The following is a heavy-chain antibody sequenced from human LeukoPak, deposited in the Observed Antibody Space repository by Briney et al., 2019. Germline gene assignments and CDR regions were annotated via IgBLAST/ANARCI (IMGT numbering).Heavy chain of an antibody. Sequence: GGSLRLSCAASGFTFSSYEMNWVRQAPGKGLEGVSYISSSGSTIYYADSVKGRFTISRDNAKNSLYLQMNSLRAEDTAVYYCAELGITMIGGVWGKGTTVTISS. D-gene: IGHD3-10*02. V-gene: IGHV3-48*03. CDR1: GFTFSSYE. CDR2: ISSSGSTI. J-gene: IGHJ6*04. CDR3: AELGITMIGGV.